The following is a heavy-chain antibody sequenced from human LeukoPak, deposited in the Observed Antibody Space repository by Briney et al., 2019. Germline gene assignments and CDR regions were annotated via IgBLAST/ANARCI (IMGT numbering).Heavy chain of an antibody. J-gene: IGHJ4*02. D-gene: IGHD3-10*01. CDR3: ARDFGGYFDY. CDR2: IYDSGST. CDR1: GGSIRSSYYY. V-gene: IGHV4-39*02. Sequence: SETLSLTCTVSGGSIRSSYYYWGWIRQPPGKGLEWIGSIYDSGSTYYNPSLKSRVTISVDTSKNQFSLKLNSVIAADTVVYYCARDFGGYFDYWGQGTLVTVSS.